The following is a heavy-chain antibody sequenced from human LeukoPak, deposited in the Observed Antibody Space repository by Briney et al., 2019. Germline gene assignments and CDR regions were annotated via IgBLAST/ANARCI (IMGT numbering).Heavy chain of an antibody. J-gene: IGHJ4*02. D-gene: IGHD3-22*01. Sequence: SETLSLTCAVYGGSFSGYYWSWIRQPPGKGLEWIGEINHSGSTDYNPSLKSRVTISVDTSKNQFSLKLSSVTAADTAVYYCARLRPYYYDSSGEYDYWGQGTLVTVSS. CDR2: INHSGST. CDR3: ARLRPYYYDSSGEYDY. CDR1: GGSFSGYY. V-gene: IGHV4-34*01.